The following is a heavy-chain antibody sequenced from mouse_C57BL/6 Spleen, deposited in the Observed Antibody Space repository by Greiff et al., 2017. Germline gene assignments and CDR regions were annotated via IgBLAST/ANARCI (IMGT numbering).Heavy chain of an antibody. CDR2: IDPSDSYT. CDR1: GYTFTSYW. Sequence: QVQLQQPGAELVMPGASVKLSCKASGYTFTSYWMHWVKQRPGQGLEWIGEIDPSDSYTNYNQKFKGKSTLTVDKSSSTAYMQLSSLTSEDSAVYYCARSTGTEGAMDYWGQGTSVTVSS. J-gene: IGHJ4*01. V-gene: IGHV1-69*01. CDR3: ARSTGTEGAMDY. D-gene: IGHD4-1*01.